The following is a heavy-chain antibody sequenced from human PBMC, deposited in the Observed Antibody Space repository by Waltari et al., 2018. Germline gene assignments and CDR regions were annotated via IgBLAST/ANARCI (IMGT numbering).Heavy chain of an antibody. CDR2: IIPILGIA. CDR3: ASMGYSSSWWDDAFDI. Sequence: QVQLVQSGAEVKKPGSSVKVSCKASGGTFSSYTISWVRQAPGQGLEWMGRIIPILGIANYAQKVQGRVTITADKSTSTAYMELSSRRSEDTAVYYCASMGYSSSWWDDAFDIWGQGTMVTVSS. V-gene: IGHV1-69*02. J-gene: IGHJ3*02. CDR1: GGTFSSYT. D-gene: IGHD6-13*01.